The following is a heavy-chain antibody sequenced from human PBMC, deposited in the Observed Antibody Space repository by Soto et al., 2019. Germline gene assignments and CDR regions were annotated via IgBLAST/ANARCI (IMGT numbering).Heavy chain of an antibody. Sequence: QVQLVESGGGAVQPGRSLRLSCAASGFIFSPYTMHWVRQTPGKGLEWVAVISYDGNDKYYADSVKGRFTISRDNSKNTLFLQMNSLRAEDTALYYCARRGGFCGADCYRGAIHYWGQGTLVTVSS. CDR2: ISYDGNDK. CDR1: GFIFSPYT. CDR3: ARRGGFCGADCYRGAIHY. J-gene: IGHJ4*02. V-gene: IGHV3-30-3*01. D-gene: IGHD2-21*02.